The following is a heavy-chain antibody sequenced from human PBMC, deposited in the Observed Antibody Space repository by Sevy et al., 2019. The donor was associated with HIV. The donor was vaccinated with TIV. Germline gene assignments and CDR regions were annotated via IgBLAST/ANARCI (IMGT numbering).Heavy chain of an antibody. CDR3: VKEGRDDFNPYLDF. Sequence: GGSLRLSCAGSGFTFGGYMMNWVRQAPGRGLEWVARVSRNGGTPEYGDSAKGRFTISRDNSTNTVYLQLKELGAEDTALYYCVKEGRDDFNPYLDFWGQGILVTVSS. CDR2: VSRNGGTP. V-gene: IGHV3-23*01. J-gene: IGHJ4*02. CDR1: GFTFGGYM. D-gene: IGHD3-10*01.